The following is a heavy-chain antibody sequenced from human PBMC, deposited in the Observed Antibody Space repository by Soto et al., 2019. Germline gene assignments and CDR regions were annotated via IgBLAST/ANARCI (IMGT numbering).Heavy chain of an antibody. V-gene: IGHV3-23*01. CDR2: ISGSGEDT. D-gene: IGHD4-4*01. CDR1: GFSFVNYT. Sequence: VQLLESGGGLVQPGGSLRLACAASGFSFVNYTMHWVRQTPGKGLEWVSSISGSGEDTYYGDTGKGRFTISRDNLKNVLFLQMDSLRAEDTAIYFCAKDQSNLGWFDPWGQGTLVTVSS. CDR3: AKDQSNLGWFDP. J-gene: IGHJ5*02.